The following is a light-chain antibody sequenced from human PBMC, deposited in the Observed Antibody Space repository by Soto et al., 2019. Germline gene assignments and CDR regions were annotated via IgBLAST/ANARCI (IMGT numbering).Light chain of an antibody. CDR3: QQYDSYSWT. CDR1: QSISNW. J-gene: IGKJ1*01. Sequence: DIQMTQSPSTLSASVGDRVTITCRASQSISNWLAWYQQKPGKAPKLLIYTASRLESGVPSRFSGSGSGTEFPLTISSLQPDDFATYYCQQYDSYSWTFGQGTMVDMK. V-gene: IGKV1-5*03. CDR2: TAS.